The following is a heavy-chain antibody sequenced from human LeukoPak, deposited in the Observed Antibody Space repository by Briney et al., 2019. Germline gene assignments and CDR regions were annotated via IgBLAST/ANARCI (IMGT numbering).Heavy chain of an antibody. CDR2: IYTSGST. D-gene: IGHD3-10*01. CDR1: GGAISSYY. J-gene: IGHJ5*02. CDR3: ARERPGSSFDP. V-gene: IGHV4-4*07. Sequence: SDTLSLTCTVSGGAISSYYGSWIRQPAGKGLEWIGRIYTSGSTNYNPSLKSRVTMSVDTSKNQFSLKLSSVTAADTAVYYCARERPGSSFDPWGQGTLVTVSS.